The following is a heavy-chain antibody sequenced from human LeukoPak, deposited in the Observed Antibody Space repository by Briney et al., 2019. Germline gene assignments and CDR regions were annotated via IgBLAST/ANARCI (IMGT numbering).Heavy chain of an antibody. J-gene: IGHJ4*02. CDR2: IIPIFGTA. Sequence: ASVKVSCKASGGTFSSYAISWVRQAPGQGLEWMGGIIPIFGTANYAQKFQGRVTITADESTSTAYMELSSLRSEDTAVYYCARARDGDSPYTAGSLLYWGQGTLVTVSS. V-gene: IGHV1-69*01. D-gene: IGHD2-21*01. CDR3: ARARDGDSPYTAGSLLY. CDR1: GGTFSSYA.